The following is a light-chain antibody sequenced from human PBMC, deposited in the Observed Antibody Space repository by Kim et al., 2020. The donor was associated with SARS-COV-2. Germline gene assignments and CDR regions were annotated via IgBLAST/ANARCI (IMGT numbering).Light chain of an antibody. Sequence: QSITISCTGTSSDVGGYNYVSWYQQHPGKAPKLMIYDVSNRPSGVSNRFSGSKSGNTASLTISGLQAEDEADYYCSSYTSSSTHWVFGGGTKVTVL. CDR1: SSDVGGYNY. V-gene: IGLV2-14*03. CDR2: DVS. CDR3: SSYTSSSTHWV. J-gene: IGLJ3*02.